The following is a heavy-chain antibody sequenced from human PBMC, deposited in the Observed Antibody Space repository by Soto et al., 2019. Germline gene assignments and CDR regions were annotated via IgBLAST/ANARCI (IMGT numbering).Heavy chain of an antibody. Sequence: GESRKISCXGSGFTFTSYWIAWVRQMPGKGLEWMGIIYPGDSDSSYSPSFQGQVTISADKSINTAYLHWSSLKASDTAIYYCSKHEGYCSTTTCSNFDYWGQGTLVTVSS. V-gene: IGHV5-51*01. CDR1: GFTFTSYW. CDR2: IYPGDSDS. D-gene: IGHD2-2*01. CDR3: SKHEGYCSTTTCSNFDY. J-gene: IGHJ4*02.